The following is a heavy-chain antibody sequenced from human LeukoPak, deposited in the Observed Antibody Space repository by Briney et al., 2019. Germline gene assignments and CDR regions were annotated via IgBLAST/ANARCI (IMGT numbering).Heavy chain of an antibody. J-gene: IGHJ4*02. CDR1: GFTSNY. V-gene: IGHV3-23*01. CDR2: ISGSGAST. Sequence: GGSLRLACAASGFTSNYMSWVRQAPGKGLEWVSLISGSGASTYYPDSVKGRFTISRDNSKNTLSLQMNSLRAEDTAVYYCAPDLRGSASSLDDWGQGTLVTVSS. D-gene: IGHD6-25*01. CDR3: APDLRGSASSLDD.